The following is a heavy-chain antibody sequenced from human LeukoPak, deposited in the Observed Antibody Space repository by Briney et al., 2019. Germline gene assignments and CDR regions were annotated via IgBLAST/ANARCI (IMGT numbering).Heavy chain of an antibody. CDR2: ICGSGCGGTT. CDR1: GFTFSIYG. J-gene: IGHJ5*02. D-gene: IGHD1-26*01. Sequence: GGSLRLSCAVPGFTFSIYGMTWVRQAPGKGLEWVSAICGSGCGGTTYYADSVKGRFTVSRDNSKNTLYLQMNSLTAEDTAVYYCAKDRGGSYPNWFDPWGQGTLVTVSS. V-gene: IGHV3-23*01. CDR3: AKDRGGSYPNWFDP.